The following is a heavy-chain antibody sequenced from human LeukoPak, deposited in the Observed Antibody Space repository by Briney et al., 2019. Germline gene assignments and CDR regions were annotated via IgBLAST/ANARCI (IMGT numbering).Heavy chain of an antibody. J-gene: IGHJ3*02. CDR2: INPSGGST. CDR1: GYTFTSYY. Sequence: ASVKVSFKASGYTFTSYYMHWVRQAPGQGLEWMGIINPSGGSTGYAQKFQGRVTMTRDMSTSTVYMELSSLRSEDTAVYYCARDPGYCSGGSCYSNAFDIWGQGTMVTVSS. V-gene: IGHV1-46*01. CDR3: ARDPGYCSGGSCYSNAFDI. D-gene: IGHD2-15*01.